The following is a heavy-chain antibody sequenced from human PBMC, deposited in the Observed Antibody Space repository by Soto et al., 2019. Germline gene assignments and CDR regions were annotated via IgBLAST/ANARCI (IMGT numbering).Heavy chain of an antibody. D-gene: IGHD3-10*02. CDR2: INHSGST. CDR3: ARVLSGVVDHHFDY. CDR1: GGSFSGYY. V-gene: IGHV4-34*01. Sequence: SETLSLTCAVYGGSFSGYYWSWIRQPPGKGLEWIGEINHSGSTNYNPSLKSRVTISVDTSKNQFSLKLSSVTAADTAVYYCARVLSGVVDHHFDYWGQGTLVTVSS. J-gene: IGHJ4*02.